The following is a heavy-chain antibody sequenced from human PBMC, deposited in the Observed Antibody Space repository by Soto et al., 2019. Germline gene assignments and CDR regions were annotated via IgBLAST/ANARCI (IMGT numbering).Heavy chain of an antibody. V-gene: IGHV1-18*01. Sequence: ASVKVSCKASGYTFYSHSISWVRQAPGQGLEWMGRINADYGNTQYAQKFRGRVTMTTDTSTTTVYMELTNLRSDDTAVYYCARCIQGDYYYGMDVWGQGTTGTVSS. CDR3: ARCIQGDYYYGMDV. CDR2: INADYGNT. CDR1: GYTFYSHS. D-gene: IGHD5-18*01. J-gene: IGHJ6*02.